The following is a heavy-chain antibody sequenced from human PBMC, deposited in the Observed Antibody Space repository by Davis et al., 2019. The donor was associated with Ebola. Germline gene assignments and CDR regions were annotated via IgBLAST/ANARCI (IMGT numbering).Heavy chain of an antibody. CDR2: INHSGST. D-gene: IGHD2-21*02. CDR3: ARCGGDCYFYY. CDR1: GGSFSGYY. V-gene: IGHV4-34*01. J-gene: IGHJ4*02. Sequence: PSETLSLTCAVYGGSFSGYYWSWIRQPPGKGLEWIGEINHSGSTNYNPSLKSRVTISVDTSKNQFSLKLSSVTAADTAVYYCARCGGDCYFYYWGQGTLVTVSS.